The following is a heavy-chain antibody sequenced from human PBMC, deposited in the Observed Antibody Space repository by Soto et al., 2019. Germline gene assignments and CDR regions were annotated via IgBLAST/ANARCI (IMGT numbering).Heavy chain of an antibody. CDR1: ADTFNSYS. CDR3: YRSLEGTTVTNWFDP. CDR2: ITPVFGTA. V-gene: IGHV1-69*01. Sequence: QVQLVQSGAEVKKPGSSVKVSCKASADTFNSYSLSWLRQAPGQRLEWMGGITPVFGTADYAQSFEDRLTITADDSTSTVYMELSSLRSDDTDVYYCYRSLEGTTVTNWFDPWGQGALVTVSS. D-gene: IGHD4-17*01. J-gene: IGHJ5*02.